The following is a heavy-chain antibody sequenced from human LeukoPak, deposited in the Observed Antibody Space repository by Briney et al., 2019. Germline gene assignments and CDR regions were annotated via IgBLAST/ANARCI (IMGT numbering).Heavy chain of an antibody. CDR3: KTPNTPGYCWYFDH. Sequence: GESLKISCKGSGLSFSSYSIAWVRQMPGKGLEWMGIIYPGDSDTRYSPSFQGQITISADKSISTAYLQWSGLKTSDTAMYNFKTPNTPGYCWYFDHGGRGTLVTVSS. CDR1: GLSFSSYS. CDR2: IYPGDSDT. J-gene: IGHJ2*01. V-gene: IGHV5-51*01. D-gene: IGHD1-26*01.